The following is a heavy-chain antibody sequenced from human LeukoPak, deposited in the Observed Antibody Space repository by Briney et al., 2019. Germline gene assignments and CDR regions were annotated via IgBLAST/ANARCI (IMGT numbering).Heavy chain of an antibody. CDR3: ARVIGSYGDSAY. D-gene: IGHD4-17*01. CDR1: GLTFSSFS. V-gene: IGHV3-48*04. Sequence: PGGSLRLSCAASGLTFSSFSMNWVRQAPGKGLEWISYITGSSSSTYYADSVKGRFTISRDNAKNSLYLQMNSLRAEDTAVYYCARVIGSYGDSAYWGQGTLVTVSS. CDR2: ITGSSSST. J-gene: IGHJ4*02.